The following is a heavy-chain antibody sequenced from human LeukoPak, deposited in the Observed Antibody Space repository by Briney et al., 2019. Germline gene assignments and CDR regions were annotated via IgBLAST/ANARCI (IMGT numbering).Heavy chain of an antibody. CDR1: GFTFSSYS. CDR3: APEDTAMVEHLDFDY. D-gene: IGHD5-18*01. CDR2: ISSSSSYI. Sequence: GGSLRLSCAASGFTFSSYSMNWVRQAPGKGLEWVSSISSSSSYIYYADSVKGRFTISRDNAKNSLYLQMNSLRAEDTAVYYCAPEDTAMVEHLDFDYWGQGTLVTVSS. J-gene: IGHJ4*02. V-gene: IGHV3-21*01.